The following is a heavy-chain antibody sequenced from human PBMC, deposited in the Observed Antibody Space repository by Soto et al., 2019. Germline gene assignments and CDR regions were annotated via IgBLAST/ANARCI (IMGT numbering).Heavy chain of an antibody. D-gene: IGHD6-19*01. CDR2: ISSIGVAT. V-gene: IGHV3-48*03. CDR3: AREGRVGGIDY. J-gene: IGHJ4*02. CDR1: GFTFSIHE. Sequence: GGSLRLSCAASGFTFSIHEMNWVRQAPGKGLEWVSYISSIGVATYYADSVKGGFTISRDNAKNSLYLQMNSLRAEDTAVYYCAREGRVGGIDYWGQGTPVTVSS.